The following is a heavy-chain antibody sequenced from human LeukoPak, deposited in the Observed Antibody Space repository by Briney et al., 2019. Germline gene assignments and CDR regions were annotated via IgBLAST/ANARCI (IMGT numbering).Heavy chain of an antibody. J-gene: IGHJ4*02. Sequence: GASLSLSWAASGFPFISYAMSGVRQAPGKGLEGVWAIIGSGGSTYYADSVKGRFTISRHNSKNTLYLQMNSLRAEDTAVYYCAKEHETTGGPLGSYIFGYWGQGPLVTVSS. D-gene: IGHD1-26*01. CDR2: IIGSGGST. CDR3: AKEHETTGGPLGSYIFGY. V-gene: IGHV3-23*01. CDR1: GFPFISYA.